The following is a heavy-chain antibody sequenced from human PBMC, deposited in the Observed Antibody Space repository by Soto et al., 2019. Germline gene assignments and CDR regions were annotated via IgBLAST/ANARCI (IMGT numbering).Heavy chain of an antibody. J-gene: IGHJ3*02. CDR3: ATFTFGRPFDN. V-gene: IGHV3-23*01. Sequence: LXLSCAASGFTFNTYSMSWVRQAPGQGLEWVSAISGSGFSTYYADSVKGRFSISSDSSKNTLFLQMNSLRADDTAVYFCATFTFGRPFDNWGQGTMVTVSS. CDR2: ISGSGFST. CDR1: GFTFNTYS. D-gene: IGHD3-16*01.